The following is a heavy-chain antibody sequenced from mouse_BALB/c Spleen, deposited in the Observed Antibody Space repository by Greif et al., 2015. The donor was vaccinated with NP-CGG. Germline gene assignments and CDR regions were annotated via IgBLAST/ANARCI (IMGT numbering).Heavy chain of an antibody. Sequence: QVQLKQSGPELVKPGASVKISCKASGYTFTDYYINWVKQKPGQGLEWIGWIYPGSGNSKYNEKFKGKATLTVDTSSSTAYMQLSSLTSVDTAVYFCARRTGTEAMDYWGQGTSVTVSS. D-gene: IGHD4-1*01. CDR1: GYTFTDYY. J-gene: IGHJ4*01. CDR2: IYPGSGNS. CDR3: ARRTGTEAMDY. V-gene: IGHV1-84*02.